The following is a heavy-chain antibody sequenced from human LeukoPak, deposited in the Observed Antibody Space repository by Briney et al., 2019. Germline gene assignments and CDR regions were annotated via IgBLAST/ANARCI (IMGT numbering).Heavy chain of an antibody. CDR3: ARGSYSGSYEHDP. V-gene: IGHV1-8*01. CDR1: GYTSTSYD. J-gene: IGHJ5*02. Sequence: GSVKVSCKASGYTSTSYDINWVRQATGQGLEWLGWMNPNSGNTGYAQKFQGRVTMTRNTSISTAYMELSGLRSEDTAVYYCARGSYSGSYEHDPWGQGTLVTVSS. CDR2: MNPNSGNT. D-gene: IGHD1-26*01.